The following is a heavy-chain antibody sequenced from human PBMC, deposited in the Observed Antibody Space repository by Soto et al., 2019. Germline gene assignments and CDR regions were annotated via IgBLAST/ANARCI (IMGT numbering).Heavy chain of an antibody. J-gene: IGHJ5*02. CDR1: GGSISSSNW. D-gene: IGHD3-10*01. Sequence: QVQLQESGPGLVKPSGTLSLTCAVSGGSISSSNWWSWVRQPPGKGLEWIGEIYHSGSTNYNPSLKSRVPLSVDKSTNQFSLKLSSVTAADTAVYYCARGLWFGELLSAWFDPWGQGTLVTVSS. V-gene: IGHV4-4*02. CDR3: ARGLWFGELLSAWFDP. CDR2: IYHSGST.